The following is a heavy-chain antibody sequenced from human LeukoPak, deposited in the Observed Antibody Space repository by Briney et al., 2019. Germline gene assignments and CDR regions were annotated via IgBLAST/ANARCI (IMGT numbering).Heavy chain of an antibody. CDR3: ASSGDSSGYYLYYFDY. CDR1: GGSISSYC. J-gene: IGHJ4*02. CDR2: IYYSGST. D-gene: IGHD3-22*01. Sequence: TSETLSLTCTVSGGSISSYCWSWIRQPPGKGPEWIGYIYYSGSTNYNPSLKSRVTISVDTSKNQFSLKLSSVTAADTAVYYCASSGDSSGYYLYYFDYWGQGTLVTITS. V-gene: IGHV4-59*01.